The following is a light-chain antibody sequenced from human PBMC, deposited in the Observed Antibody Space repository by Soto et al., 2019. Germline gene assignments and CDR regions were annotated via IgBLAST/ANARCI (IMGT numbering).Light chain of an antibody. CDR2: DVT. V-gene: IGLV2-14*01. J-gene: IGLJ1*01. Sequence: QSALTQPASVSGSPGQSITISCTGTSSDVGGYKYVSWYQQHPDKAPKLIIYDVTNRPSGISNRFSGSKSGNTASLTISGLQAEDEAAYYCSSSTSSSTYVFGTGTKVTVL. CDR3: SSSTSSSTYV. CDR1: SSDVGGYKY.